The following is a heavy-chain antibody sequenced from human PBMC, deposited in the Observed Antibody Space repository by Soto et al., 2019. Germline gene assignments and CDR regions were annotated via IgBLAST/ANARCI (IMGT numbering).Heavy chain of an antibody. CDR1: GFSFSSYS. CDR2: ISSSATYI. CDR3: ARDLVATTPQGDAFDM. J-gene: IGHJ3*02. V-gene: IGHV3-21*01. D-gene: IGHD5-12*01. Sequence: GSLRLSCAASGFSFSSYSMTWVRQAPGKGLEWVSSISSSATYIYSSDSLKGRFTISRDNAKNSLYLQMNSLRAEDTAVYYCARDLVATTPQGDAFDMWGQGTVVTVSS.